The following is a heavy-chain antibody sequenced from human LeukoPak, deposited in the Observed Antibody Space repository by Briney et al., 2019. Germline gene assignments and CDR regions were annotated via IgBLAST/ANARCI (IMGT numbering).Heavy chain of an antibody. Sequence: GGSLRLSCAASGFTFNIYSMNWVRQAPGKGLEWVSRITSSSHYIYYADSVKGRFTISRDNAKNSLYLDMSSLRADDTAVYYCARAENSGSGGLEPWGQGTLVTVSS. J-gene: IGHJ5*02. D-gene: IGHD2-15*01. V-gene: IGHV3-21*01. CDR2: ITSSSHYI. CDR1: GFTFNIYS. CDR3: ARAENSGSGGLEP.